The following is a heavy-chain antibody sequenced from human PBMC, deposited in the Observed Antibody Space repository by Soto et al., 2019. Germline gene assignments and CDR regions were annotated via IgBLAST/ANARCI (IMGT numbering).Heavy chain of an antibody. CDR2: IYYSGST. J-gene: IGHJ3*02. D-gene: IGHD4-17*01. V-gene: IGHV4-39*01. Sequence: SETLSLTCTVSGGSISSSSYYWGWIRQPPGKGLEWIGSIYYSGSTYYNPSLKSRVTISVDTSKNQFSLKLSSVIAADTAVYYCASGDDYGDYVNAFDIWGQGTMVTVSS. CDR1: GGSISSSSYY. CDR3: ASGDDYGDYVNAFDI.